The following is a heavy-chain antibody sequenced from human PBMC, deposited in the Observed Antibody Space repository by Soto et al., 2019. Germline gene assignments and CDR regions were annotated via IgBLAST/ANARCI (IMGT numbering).Heavy chain of an antibody. CDR3: ARIGMDYGGNDFDL. Sequence: QVQLVQSGAEVKKPGASVKVSCKASGYTFTSYDINWVRQATGQGLEWMGWMNPNSGNTGYAQKFQGRGTMTRNTSISTAYMELSSLRSEDTAVYYCARIGMDYGGNDFDLWGRGTLVTVSS. CDR1: GYTFTSYD. CDR2: MNPNSGNT. V-gene: IGHV1-8*01. J-gene: IGHJ2*01. D-gene: IGHD4-17*01.